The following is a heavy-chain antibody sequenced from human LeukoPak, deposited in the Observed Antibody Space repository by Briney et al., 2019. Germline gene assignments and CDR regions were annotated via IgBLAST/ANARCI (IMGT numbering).Heavy chain of an antibody. CDR3: AKGSDYDSSGNNAFDI. Sequence: GGSLRLSCAASGFTFSSYGMHWVRQAPGKGLEWVAVIWYDGSNKCYADSVKGRFTISRDNSKNTLYRQMNSLRVEDTAVYYCAKGSDYDSSGNNAFDIWGQGTMVTVSS. CDR2: IWYDGSNK. V-gene: IGHV3-33*06. D-gene: IGHD3-22*01. CDR1: GFTFSSYG. J-gene: IGHJ3*02.